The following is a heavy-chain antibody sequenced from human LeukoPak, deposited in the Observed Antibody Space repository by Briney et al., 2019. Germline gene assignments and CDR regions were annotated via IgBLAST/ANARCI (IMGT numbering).Heavy chain of an antibody. CDR2: IYHSGST. V-gene: IGHV4-4*02. CDR1: GGSISSSNW. D-gene: IGHD6-25*01. Sequence: RTSGTLSLTCAVSGGSISSSNWWSWVRQPPGKGLEWIGEIYHSGSTNYNPSLKSRVTISVDTSKNQFSLKLSSVTAADTAVYYCARRASSVVDYWGQGTLVTVSS. CDR3: ARRASSVVDY. J-gene: IGHJ4*02.